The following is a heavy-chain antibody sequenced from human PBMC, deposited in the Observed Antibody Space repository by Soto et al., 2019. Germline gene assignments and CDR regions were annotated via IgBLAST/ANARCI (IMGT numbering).Heavy chain of an antibody. CDR2: IIPMSGRP. J-gene: IGHJ5*02. Sequence: QVQLVQSGAEVQTPGSSVKVSCQASGGTFNSYSIDWLRQAPGQGFEWMGGIIPMSGRPNYAQRFQGRVTFSADKSTNTVYMEVNSLTHEDTAVYYCTRRGRQSANWFDPWGQGTLVTVSS. V-gene: IGHV1-69*06. CDR3: TRRGRQSANWFDP. CDR1: GGTFNSYS.